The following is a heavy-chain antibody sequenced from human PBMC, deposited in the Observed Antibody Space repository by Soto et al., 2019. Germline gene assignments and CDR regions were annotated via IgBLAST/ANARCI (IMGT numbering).Heavy chain of an antibody. CDR2: IYHSGST. Sequence: SETLSLTCAVSGGSISSGGYSWSWIRQPPGKGLEWIGYIYHSGSTYYNPSLKSRVTISVDRSRNQFSLKLSSVTAADTAVYYCARGQVVAAQHWGQGTLVTVSS. J-gene: IGHJ4*02. CDR1: GGSISSGGYS. V-gene: IGHV4-30-2*01. CDR3: ARGQVVAAQH. D-gene: IGHD2-15*01.